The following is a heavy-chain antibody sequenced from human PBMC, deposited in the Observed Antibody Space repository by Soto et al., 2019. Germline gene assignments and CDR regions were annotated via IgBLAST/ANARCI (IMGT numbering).Heavy chain of an antibody. CDR2: IYYRGST. CDR3: ASSLYTSSSYFDS. CDR1: GYSISSYY. V-gene: IGHV4-59*01. Sequence: LSLTCTVSGYSISSYYWSWIRQPPGKGPEWIGYIYYRGSTNYNPSLKSRVTISVDTSKNQFSLKVRSVTAADTAVYYCASSLYTSSSYFDSWGQGILVTVSS. J-gene: IGHJ4*02. D-gene: IGHD6-6*01.